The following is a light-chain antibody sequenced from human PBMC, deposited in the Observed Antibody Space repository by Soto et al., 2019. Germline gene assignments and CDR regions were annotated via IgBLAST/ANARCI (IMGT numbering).Light chain of an antibody. V-gene: IGKV4-1*01. CDR1: QSVLSSSNNKNY. CDR2: WAS. Sequence: DIVMTQSPDSLAVSLGERATINCKSSQSVLSSSNNKNYLTWYRQKPGQPPKLLIYWASTRESGVPDRFSGSGSGTDFTLTISSLQAEDVAVYYCQQYYSAPLTFGGGTKVGLK. CDR3: QQYYSAPLT. J-gene: IGKJ4*01.